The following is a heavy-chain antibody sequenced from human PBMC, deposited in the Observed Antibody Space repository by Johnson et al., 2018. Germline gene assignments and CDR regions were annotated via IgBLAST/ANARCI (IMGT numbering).Heavy chain of an antibody. CDR2: IKQDGIEK. J-gene: IGHJ1*01. V-gene: IGHV3-7*01. Sequence: VQLVESGGGLVRPGGSLRLSCVASGFTFSTYWVSWVRQAPGKGLEWVANIKQDGIEKYYVDSGRGRFTISRDNDKNSLYLQMNRLSAEDTAVYYCGRQDGYTSIRNLPGYFQHWGQGTLVTVSS. CDR1: GFTFSTYW. CDR3: GRQDGYTSIRNLPGYFQH. D-gene: IGHD6-13*01.